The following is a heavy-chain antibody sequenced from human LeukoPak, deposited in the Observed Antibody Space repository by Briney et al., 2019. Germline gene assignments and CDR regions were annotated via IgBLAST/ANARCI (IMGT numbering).Heavy chain of an antibody. J-gene: IGHJ4*02. CDR1: GYTFTGYY. Sequence: ASVKVSCKASGYTFTGYYMHWVRQAPGQGLEWMGWINPNSGGTNYAQKFQGRVTMTRDTSISTAYMELSRLRSDDTAVYYCARGPSGYVGYSVDYWGQGTLVTVSS. CDR2: INPNSGGT. V-gene: IGHV1-2*02. CDR3: ARGPSGYVGYSVDY. D-gene: IGHD5-12*01.